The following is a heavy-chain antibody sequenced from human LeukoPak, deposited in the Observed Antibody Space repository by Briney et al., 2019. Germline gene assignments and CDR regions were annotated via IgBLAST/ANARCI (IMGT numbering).Heavy chain of an antibody. Sequence: QSSETLSLTCTVSGGSISSYYWSWIRQPPGKGLEWIGYIYYSGSTNYNPSLKSRVTMSVDTSKNQFSLKLSSVTAADTAVYYCARVLGSGDRTYYYDSSGYYVFDYWGQGTLVTVSS. V-gene: IGHV4-59*12. CDR3: ARVLGSGDRTYYYDSSGYYVFDY. D-gene: IGHD3-22*01. CDR1: GGSISSYY. CDR2: IYYSGST. J-gene: IGHJ4*02.